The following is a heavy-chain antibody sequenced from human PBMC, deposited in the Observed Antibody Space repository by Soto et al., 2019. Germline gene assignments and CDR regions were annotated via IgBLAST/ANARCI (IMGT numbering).Heavy chain of an antibody. D-gene: IGHD6-13*01. V-gene: IGHV1-3*01. Sequence: ASVKVSCKASGYTFTSYGIHWVRQAPGQRLEWMGWINAANGDTKYSPKFQGRVTITRDTSASTAYMELSSLRSEDTAVYYCVRRHMSATGIDWFDPWGQGTLVTVSS. J-gene: IGHJ5*02. CDR3: VRRHMSATGIDWFDP. CDR1: GYTFTSYG. CDR2: INAANGDT.